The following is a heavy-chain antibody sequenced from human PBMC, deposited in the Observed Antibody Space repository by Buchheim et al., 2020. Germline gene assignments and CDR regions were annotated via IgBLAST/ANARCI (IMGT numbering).Heavy chain of an antibody. Sequence: QVQLVESGGGVVQPGRSLRLSCAASGFTFSSYSMHWVRQAPGKGLEWVAVISYDGSNKYYADSVKGRFTISRDNSKNTLYLQMNSLRAEDTAVYYCAKDYGWLQSHYYYGMDVWGQGTT. V-gene: IGHV3-30*18. CDR3: AKDYGWLQSHYYYGMDV. J-gene: IGHJ6*02. CDR1: GFTFSSYS. D-gene: IGHD5-24*01. CDR2: ISYDGSNK.